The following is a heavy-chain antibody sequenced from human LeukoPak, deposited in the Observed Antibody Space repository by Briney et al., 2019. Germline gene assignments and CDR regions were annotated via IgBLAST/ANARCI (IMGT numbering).Heavy chain of an antibody. CDR3: ARSTPGPRGYFDY. Sequence: GGSLRLSCAASGFTFSSYGMHWIRQAPGKGLEWVAVIWYDGSNKYYADSVKGRFTTSRDNSKNTLYLQMNSLSAEDTAVYYCARSTPGPRGYFDYWGQGTLVTVSS. V-gene: IGHV3-33*01. CDR1: GFTFSSYG. CDR2: IWYDGSNK. D-gene: IGHD3-16*01. J-gene: IGHJ4*02.